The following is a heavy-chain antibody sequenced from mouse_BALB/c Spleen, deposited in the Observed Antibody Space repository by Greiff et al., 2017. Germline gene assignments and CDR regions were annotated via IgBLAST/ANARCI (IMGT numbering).Heavy chain of an antibody. CDR3: VRDRRKDTHYFDY. Sequence: QVQLQQSGPGLVAPSQSLSITCTVSGFSLTSYDISWIRQPPGKGLEWLGVIWTGGGTNYNSAFMSRLSISKDNSKSQVFLKMNSLQTDDTAIYYCVRDRRKDTHYFDYWGQGTTLTVSS. V-gene: IGHV2-9-2*01. CDR2: IWTGGGT. CDR1: GFSLTSYD. J-gene: IGHJ2*01. D-gene: IGHD5-1-1*01.